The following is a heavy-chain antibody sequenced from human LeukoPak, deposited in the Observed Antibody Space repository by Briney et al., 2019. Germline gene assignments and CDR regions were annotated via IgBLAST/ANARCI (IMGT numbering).Heavy chain of an antibody. CDR1: GYSFSTNW. D-gene: IGHD2-2*01. Sequence: GESLKISCRGSGYSFSTNWIAWVRQPPGKGLEWIGIIYPDDSETKYSPSFQGQVTISADKSISTAYLQWSSLKASDTAMYYCARRDCSTISCYWNWFDPWGQGTLVTVSS. CDR2: IYPDDSET. CDR3: ARRDCSTISCYWNWFDP. J-gene: IGHJ5*02. V-gene: IGHV5-51*01.